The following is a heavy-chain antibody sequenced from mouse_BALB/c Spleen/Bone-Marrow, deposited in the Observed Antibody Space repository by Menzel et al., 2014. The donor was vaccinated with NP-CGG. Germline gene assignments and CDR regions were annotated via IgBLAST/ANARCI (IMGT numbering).Heavy chain of an antibody. V-gene: IGHV5-17*02. Sequence: EVQLVESGGGLVQPGGSRKLSCAASGFTFSNFGIHWVRQAPEKGLEWVAYISGVSSTIYYADTVKGRFTISRDNPKNTLFLQMTGLRSEDTAMYYCARSTWSYYNGMDYWGQGTSVTVSS. CDR1: GFTFSNFG. D-gene: IGHD1-1*01. CDR2: ISGVSSTI. J-gene: IGHJ4*01. CDR3: ARSTWSYYNGMDY.